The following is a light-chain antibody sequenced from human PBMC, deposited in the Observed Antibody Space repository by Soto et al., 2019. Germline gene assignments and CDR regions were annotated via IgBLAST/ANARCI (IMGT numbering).Light chain of an antibody. CDR2: GAS. Sequence: EIVLTQSPGTLSLSPGERATLSCRASQGVSSTYLAWYQQKPGQAPRLLIYGASTRATGIPARFSGSGSGTDFTLTISSLEPEDFAVYYCHQRQYWPPITFGQGTRLEIK. CDR3: HQRQYWPPIT. J-gene: IGKJ5*01. V-gene: IGKV3D-20*02. CDR1: QGVSSTY.